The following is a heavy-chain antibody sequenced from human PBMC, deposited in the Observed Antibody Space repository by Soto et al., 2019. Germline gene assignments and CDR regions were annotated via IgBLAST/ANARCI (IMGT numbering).Heavy chain of an antibody. CDR3: ARGLATLPVFAFDV. CDR1: GSSLSLSGVG. CDR2: VYWNDVK. V-gene: IGHV2-5*01. J-gene: IGHJ3*01. Sequence: QITLKGSGPTLVKPTETVTLTCTLSGSSLSLSGVGFGWIRQTPGKALEWIALVYWNDVKHYNPSLDSRLTISMDNYKNLAVLTMTDMDPVATATYYCARGLATLPVFAFDVWGQGTVVTVSS.